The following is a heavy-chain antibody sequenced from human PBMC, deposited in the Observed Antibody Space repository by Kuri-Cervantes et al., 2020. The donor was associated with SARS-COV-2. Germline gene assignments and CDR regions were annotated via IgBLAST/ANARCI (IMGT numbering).Heavy chain of an antibody. D-gene: IGHD3-3*01. J-gene: IGHJ5*02. CDR1: GFTFIGHA. Sequence: GGSLRLSCAASGFTFIGHAMNWVRQAPGKGLECVSGISGSGGRTYYADSVEGRFTISRDNSKNTLYLEMNSLRAEDTAVYYCARDPTAHYEYWTGYYGNNWFDPWGQGTLVTVSS. CDR2: ISGSGGRT. V-gene: IGHV3-23*01. CDR3: ARDPTAHYEYWTGYYGNNWFDP.